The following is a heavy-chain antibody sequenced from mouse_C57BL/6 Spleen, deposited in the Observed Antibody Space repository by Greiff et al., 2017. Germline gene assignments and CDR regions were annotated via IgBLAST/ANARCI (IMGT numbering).Heavy chain of an antibody. Sequence: EVQLQQSGPELVKPGASVKISCKASGYTFTDYYMNWVKQSHGKSLEWIGDINPNNGGTSYNQKFKGKATLTVDKSSSTAYMELRSLTSEDSAVYYCARGGDDYPAWFAYWGQGTLVTVSA. J-gene: IGHJ3*01. CDR1: GYTFTDYY. CDR3: ARGGDDYPAWFAY. CDR2: INPNNGGT. V-gene: IGHV1-26*01. D-gene: IGHD2-4*01.